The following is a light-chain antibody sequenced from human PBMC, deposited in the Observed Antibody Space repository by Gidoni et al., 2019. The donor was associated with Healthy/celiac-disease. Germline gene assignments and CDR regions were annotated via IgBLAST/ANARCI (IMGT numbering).Light chain of an antibody. V-gene: IGKV3-11*01. CDR2: DSS. J-gene: IGKJ1*01. CDR1: QSVSSY. Sequence: EIVLTQSPATLSLSPGESATLSCRASQSVSSYLAWYQQKPGQAPRRLIYDSSNRATGIPARFSGRGSGTDFTLTISSLEPEDFAVYYCQQRSNWPWTFGQGTKVEIK. CDR3: QQRSNWPWT.